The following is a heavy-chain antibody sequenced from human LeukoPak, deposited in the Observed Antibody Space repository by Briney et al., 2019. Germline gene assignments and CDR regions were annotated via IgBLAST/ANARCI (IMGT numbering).Heavy chain of an antibody. CDR3: ARETLPAAKEPLGFN. CDR1: GGSISIGSYY. V-gene: IGHV4-61*02. Sequence: PSETLSLTCTVSGGSISIGSYYWSWIRQRAGKGLEWIGRIYTSGSTNYNPSLKSRVTISVDTSKNQFSLKLSSVTAADTAVYYCARETLPAAKEPLGFNWGQGTLVTVSS. CDR2: IYTSGST. J-gene: IGHJ4*02. D-gene: IGHD2-2*01.